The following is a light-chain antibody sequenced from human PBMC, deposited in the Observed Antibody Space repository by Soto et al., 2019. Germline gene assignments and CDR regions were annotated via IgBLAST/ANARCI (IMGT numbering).Light chain of an antibody. Sequence: EVVLTQSPATLSLSPGERATLSCRASQSVYSYLAWYQQKPGQPPRLLISDVSNRATGIPARFSGSGYGTGFTPTISVLEPEDFAVCYGKPSNDWPFTVGGGTKVEIK. CDR3: KPSNDWPFT. CDR2: DVS. CDR1: QSVYSY. J-gene: IGKJ4*01. V-gene: IGKV3-11*01.